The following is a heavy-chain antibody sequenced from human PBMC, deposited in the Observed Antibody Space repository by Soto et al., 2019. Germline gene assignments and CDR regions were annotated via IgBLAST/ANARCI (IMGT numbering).Heavy chain of an antibody. CDR1: GFTFSSYS. V-gene: IGHV3-21*01. CDR2: ISSSSSYI. CDR3: ARVLDYDYVWGSYPLNWFDP. D-gene: IGHD3-16*02. J-gene: IGHJ5*02. Sequence: EVQLVESGGGLVKPGGSLRLSCAASGFTFSSYSMNWVRQAPGKGLEWVSSISSSSSYIYYADSVKGRFTISRDNAKNSLYLQMNSLRAEDTAVYYCARVLDYDYVWGSYPLNWFDPWGQGTLVTVSS.